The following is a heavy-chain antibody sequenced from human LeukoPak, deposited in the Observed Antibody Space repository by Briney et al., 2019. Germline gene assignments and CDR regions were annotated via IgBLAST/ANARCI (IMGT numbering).Heavy chain of an antibody. D-gene: IGHD1-14*01. CDR3: ARGRPRNRYYYYMDV. CDR1: GGSFSGYY. J-gene: IGHJ6*03. V-gene: IGHV4-34*01. Sequence: SETLSLTCAVYGGSFSGYYWSWIRQPPGKGLEWIGEINHSGSTNYNPSLKSRVTISVDTSKNQFSLKLSSVTAAGTAVYYCARGRPRNRYYYYMDVWGQGTTVTVSS. CDR2: INHSGST.